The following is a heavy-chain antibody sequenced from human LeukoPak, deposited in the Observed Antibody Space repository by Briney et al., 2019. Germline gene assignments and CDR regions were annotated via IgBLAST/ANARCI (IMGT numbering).Heavy chain of an antibody. CDR1: GFTFSSYS. D-gene: IGHD2-15*01. J-gene: IGHJ4*02. Sequence: GGSLRLSCAASGFTFSSYSMNWVRQAPGKGREWVSYISSSGSTIYYADSVKGRFTISRDNAKNSLYLQMNSLRAEDTAVYYCARVDIVVVVAATKSGYYFDYWGQGTLVTVSS. CDR3: ARVDIVVVVAATKSGYYFDY. V-gene: IGHV3-48*04. CDR2: ISSSGSTI.